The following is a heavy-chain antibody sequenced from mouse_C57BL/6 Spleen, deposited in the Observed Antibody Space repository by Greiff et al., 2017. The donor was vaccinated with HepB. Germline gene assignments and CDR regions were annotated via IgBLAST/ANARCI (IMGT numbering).Heavy chain of an antibody. V-gene: IGHV2-2*01. J-gene: IGHJ3*01. CDR1: GFSLTSYG. Sequence: VMLVESGPGLVQPSQSLSITCTVSGFSLTSYGVHWVRQSPGKGLEWLGVIWSGGSTDYNAAFISRLSISKDNSKSQVFFKMNSLQADDTAIYYCAKGANWVWFAYWGQGTLVTVSA. CDR3: AKGANWVWFAY. CDR2: IWSGGST. D-gene: IGHD4-1*01.